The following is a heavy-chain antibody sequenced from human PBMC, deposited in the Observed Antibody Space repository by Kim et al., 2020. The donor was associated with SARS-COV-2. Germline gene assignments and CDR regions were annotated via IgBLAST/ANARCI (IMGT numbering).Heavy chain of an antibody. V-gene: IGHV3-23*01. J-gene: IGHJ4*01. Sequence: GGSLRLSCEASGFTFSSYGMSWVRQAPGKGLEWVSAISGSGGSTYYSDSVKGRFTISRDNSKNTLYLLMNSLRAEDTAVYYCSKTLVRGGVIANFDYWA. CDR3: SKTLVRGGVIANFDY. D-gene: IGHD3-10*01. CDR2: ISGSGGST. CDR1: GFTFSSYG.